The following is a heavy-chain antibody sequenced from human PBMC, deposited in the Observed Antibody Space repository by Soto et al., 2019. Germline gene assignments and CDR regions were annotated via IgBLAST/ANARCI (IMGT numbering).Heavy chain of an antibody. J-gene: IGHJ6*02. V-gene: IGHV3-15*01. D-gene: IGHD3-10*01. CDR1: GFTFSNAW. Sequence: GGSLRLSCAASGFTFSNAWMSWVRQAPGKGLEWVGRIKSKTDGGTTDYAAPVKGRFTISRDDSKNTLYLQMNSLKTEDTAVYYCTTGSSGGPYYYYGMDVWGQGTTVTVSS. CDR3: TTGSSGGPYYYYGMDV. CDR2: IKSKTDGGTT.